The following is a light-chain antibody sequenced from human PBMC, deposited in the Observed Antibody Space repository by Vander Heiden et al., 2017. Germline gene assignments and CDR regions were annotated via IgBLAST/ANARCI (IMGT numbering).Light chain of an antibody. V-gene: IGLV2-14*01. CDR3: SSYSSRSPYV. CDR1: SSDIGDHRY. Sequence: QSALAQPASVSWSPGQSITTSCTVTSSDIGDHRYVPWYLQSAGKAPNLIISEVYNRPAGISVGFSGCKFGNTASLTISGLQPEDAADYYCSSYSSRSPYVFGTGTKVSV. CDR2: EVY. J-gene: IGLJ1*01.